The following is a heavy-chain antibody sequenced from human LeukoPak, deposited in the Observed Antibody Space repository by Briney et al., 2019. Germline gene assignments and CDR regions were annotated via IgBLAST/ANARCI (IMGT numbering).Heavy chain of an antibody. CDR3: ARDHRYAFDN. CDR2: VCISSDNT. J-gene: IGHJ4*02. Sequence: GGSLRLSCAASGFTFIDYSMNWVRQAPGKGVEWISYVCISSDNTKYADSVKGRFTISGDSAKNSVFLQMNSLRVEDTAVYYCARDHRYAFDNWGQGTLVTVSS. V-gene: IGHV3-48*04. CDR1: GFTFIDYS. D-gene: IGHD5-12*01.